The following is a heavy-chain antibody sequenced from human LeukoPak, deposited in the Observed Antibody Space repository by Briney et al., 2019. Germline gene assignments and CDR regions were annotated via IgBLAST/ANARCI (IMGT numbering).Heavy chain of an antibody. CDR2: ISAYNGNT. V-gene: IGHV1-18*01. Sequence: ASVKVSCKASGYTFTSYGISWVRQAPGQGLEWMGWISAYNGNTNYAQKLQGRVTMTTDTSTSTAYMELRSLRSDDTAVYYCARDFPGNIDWLTAGDYWGQGTLVTVSS. CDR3: ARDFPGNIDWLTAGDY. J-gene: IGHJ4*02. CDR1: GYTFTSYG. D-gene: IGHD3-9*01.